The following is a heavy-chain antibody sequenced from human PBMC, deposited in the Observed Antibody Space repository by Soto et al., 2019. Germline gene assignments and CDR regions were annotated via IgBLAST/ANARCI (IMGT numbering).Heavy chain of an antibody. V-gene: IGHV3-15*01. CDR3: TTDPSLHVHFFRYCYSYYGMVV. Sequence: GGYLRLSCAASGFTFSNAWMSWVRQAPGKGLEWVGRIKSKTDGGTTDYAAPVKGRFTISRDDSKNTLYLQMNSLKTEDTAVYYCTTDPSLHVHFFRYCYSYYGMVVWCPGITVTV. J-gene: IGHJ6*02. CDR2: IKSKTDGGTT. CDR1: GFTFSNAW. D-gene: IGHD3-16*01.